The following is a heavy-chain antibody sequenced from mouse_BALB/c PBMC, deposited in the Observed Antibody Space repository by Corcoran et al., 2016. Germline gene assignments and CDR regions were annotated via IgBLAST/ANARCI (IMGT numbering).Heavy chain of an antibody. J-gene: IGHJ2*01. Sequence: EVQLQQSGPELVKPGASVTISCKASGYSFTGYYMHWVKQSHVKSLEWIGRINPYNGATSYNQNFKDKASLTVDKSSSTAYMELHSLTSEDSAVYYCARCDYDYFDYWGQGTTLTVSS. CDR3: ARCDYDYFDY. D-gene: IGHD2-4*01. CDR2: INPYNGAT. CDR1: GYSFTGYY. V-gene: IGHV1-26*01.